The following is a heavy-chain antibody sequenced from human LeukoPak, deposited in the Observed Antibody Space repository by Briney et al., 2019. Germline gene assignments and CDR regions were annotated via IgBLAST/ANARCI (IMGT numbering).Heavy chain of an antibody. CDR3: QLVGPPNVDY. V-gene: IGHV3-53*01. CDR2: IYSGGST. D-gene: IGHD6-13*01. Sequence: TAGSLTLSCAASGFTISSDYMSWVRQAPGKGLEWVSVIYSGGSTYYADSVKGRFTISRDNSKNTLYLQMNSLRAEDTAVYYCQLVGPPNVDYWGQGTLVTVSS. J-gene: IGHJ4*02. CDR1: GFTISSDY.